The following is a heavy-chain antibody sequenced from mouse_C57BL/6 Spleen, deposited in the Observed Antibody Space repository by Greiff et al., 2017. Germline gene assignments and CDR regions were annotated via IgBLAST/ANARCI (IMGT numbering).Heavy chain of an antibody. Sequence: EVKLEESGGGLVKPGGSLKLSCAASGFTFSSYAMSWVRQTPEKRLEWVATISDGGSYTYYPDNVKGRFTISRDNAKNNLYLQMSQLKSEDTAMYYCAREMGNWFAYWGQGTLVTVSA. CDR1: GFTFSSYA. CDR3: AREMGNWFAY. V-gene: IGHV5-4*01. CDR2: ISDGGSYT. J-gene: IGHJ3*01.